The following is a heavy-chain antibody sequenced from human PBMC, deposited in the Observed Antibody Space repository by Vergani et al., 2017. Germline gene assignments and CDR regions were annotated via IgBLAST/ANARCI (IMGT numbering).Heavy chain of an antibody. V-gene: IGHV1-69*01. CDR3: AGPTQRVVPAANSSSRRRGYYYYYMDV. D-gene: IGHD2-2*01. Sequence: QVQLVQSGAEVKKPGSSVKVSCKASGGTFSSYAISWVRQAPGQGLEWMGGIIPIFGTANYAQKFQGRVTITADESTSTAYMELSSLRSEYTSVYYCAGPTQRVVPAANSSSRRRGYYYYYMDVWGKGTTVTVSS. CDR1: GGTFSSYA. CDR2: IIPIFGTA. J-gene: IGHJ6*03.